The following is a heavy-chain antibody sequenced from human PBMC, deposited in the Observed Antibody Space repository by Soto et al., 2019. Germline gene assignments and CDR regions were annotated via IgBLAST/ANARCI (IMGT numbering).Heavy chain of an antibody. CDR1: GGTFSNYA. J-gene: IGHJ6*02. V-gene: IGHV1-69*06. CDR3: ARARGGCTGTSCYHYFYYGLDV. Sequence: QVPLVQSGAEVKGPGSSVKVSCKASGGTFSNYAINWVRQAPGQGLEWMGGILPIFGTAKYAQTFQGRVTITADRSTSTAYMELSSLRSEDTAVYYCARARGGCTGTSCYHYFYYGLDVWGQGTTVTVSS. CDR2: ILPIFGTA. D-gene: IGHD1-1*01.